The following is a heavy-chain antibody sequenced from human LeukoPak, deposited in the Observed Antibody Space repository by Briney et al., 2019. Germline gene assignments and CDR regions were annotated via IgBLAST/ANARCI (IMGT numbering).Heavy chain of an antibody. J-gene: IGHJ3*01. D-gene: IGHD3-22*01. Sequence: PSETLTLTCAVYGGSFSGFYWNWIRQPPGKGLEWIGEIDHSGSTNYNPSLKSRVTISVDRANNQFSLKLSSVTAADTALYYCARELRYDNSDSGAFWGQGTVVTVSS. V-gene: IGHV4-34*01. CDR3: ARELRYDNSDSGAF. CDR2: IDHSGST. CDR1: GGSFSGFY.